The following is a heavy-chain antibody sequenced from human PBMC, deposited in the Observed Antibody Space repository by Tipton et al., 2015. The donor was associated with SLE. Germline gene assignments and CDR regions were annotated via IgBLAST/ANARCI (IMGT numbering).Heavy chain of an antibody. CDR3: ARAVAGYFDY. CDR1: GGSISSYY. Sequence: LRLSCTVSGGSISSYYWSWIRQPPGKGLEWIGYIYYSGSTNHNPSLKSRVTISVDTSKNQFSLKLSSVTAADTAVYYCARAVAGYFDYWGQGTLVTVSS. CDR2: IYYSGST. J-gene: IGHJ4*02. D-gene: IGHD6-19*01. V-gene: IGHV4-59*01.